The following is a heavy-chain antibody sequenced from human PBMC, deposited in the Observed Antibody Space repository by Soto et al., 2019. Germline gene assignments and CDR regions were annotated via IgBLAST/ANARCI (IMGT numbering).Heavy chain of an antibody. V-gene: IGHV3-23*01. CDR1: GFPFSSYA. D-gene: IGHD5-18*01. CDR3: AKDFRRGYSYGYYH. CDR2: ISGSGGST. J-gene: IGHJ4*02. Sequence: PGGSLRLSCAASGFPFSSYAMSWVRQAPGKGLEWVSVISGSGGSTYYADSVKGHFTISRDNSKNTLYLQMNSLRAEDTAVYYCAKDFRRGYSYGYYHWGQGTLVTVSS.